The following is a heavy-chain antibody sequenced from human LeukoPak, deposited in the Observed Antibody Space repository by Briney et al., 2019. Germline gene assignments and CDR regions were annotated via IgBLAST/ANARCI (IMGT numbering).Heavy chain of an antibody. CDR2: INHSGSS. V-gene: IGHV4-34*01. D-gene: IGHD4-23*01. J-gene: IGHJ4*02. CDR3: ARGLSSGGNSGGGFDY. Sequence: SETLSLTCAVYGGSFSGYYWSWIRQPPGKGLEWIGEINHSGSSNYNPSLKSRVTISVDTSKNQFSLKLGSVTAADTAVYYCARGLSSGGNSGGGFDYWGQGTLVTVSS. CDR1: GGSFSGYY.